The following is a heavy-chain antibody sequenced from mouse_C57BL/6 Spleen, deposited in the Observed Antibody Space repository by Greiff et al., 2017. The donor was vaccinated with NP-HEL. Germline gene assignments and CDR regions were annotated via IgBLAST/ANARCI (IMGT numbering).Heavy chain of an antibody. Sequence: VQLQQSGAELVRPGASVTLSCKASGYTFTDYEMHWVKQTPVHGLEWIGAIDPETGGTAYNQKFKGKAILTADKSSSTAYMERRSLTSEDSAVYYCTRDGYYGAMDYWGQGTSVTVSS. CDR1: GYTFTDYE. CDR2: IDPETGGT. D-gene: IGHD2-3*01. J-gene: IGHJ4*01. V-gene: IGHV1-15*01. CDR3: TRDGYYGAMDY.